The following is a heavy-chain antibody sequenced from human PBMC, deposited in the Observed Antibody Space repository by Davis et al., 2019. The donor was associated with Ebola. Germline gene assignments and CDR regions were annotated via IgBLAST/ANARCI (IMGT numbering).Heavy chain of an antibody. J-gene: IGHJ4*02. D-gene: IGHD1-14*01. CDR1: GFTFDDYG. V-gene: IGHV3-20*04. CDR2: INWNGGST. Sequence: GGSLRLSCAASGFTFDDYGMSWVRQAPGKGLEWVSGINWNGGSTGYADSVRGRFTISRDNAKNSLYLQMNSLRVDDTAVYYCATVRYDLGQAYWGQGTLVTVSS. CDR3: ATVRYDLGQAY.